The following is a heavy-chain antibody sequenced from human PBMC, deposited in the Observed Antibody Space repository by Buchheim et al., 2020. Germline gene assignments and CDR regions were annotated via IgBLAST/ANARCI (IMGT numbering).Heavy chain of an antibody. J-gene: IGHJ4*02. Sequence: QVQLRQWGAGLLKPSETLSLTCAVYGGSFSGYYWGWIRQPPGKGLEWIGEINDSGNTNYNPSLKSRVTISLDTSKNQFSLRLNSVTAADTAVYYCARSLFDYWGQGTL. CDR2: INDSGNT. V-gene: IGHV4-34*01. CDR3: ARSLFDY. CDR1: GGSFSGYY.